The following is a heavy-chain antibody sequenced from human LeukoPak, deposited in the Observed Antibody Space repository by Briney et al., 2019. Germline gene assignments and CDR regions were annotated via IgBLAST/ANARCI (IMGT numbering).Heavy chain of an antibody. CDR3: ARYEAAAGAVDYYYYYYMDV. J-gene: IGHJ6*03. Sequence: ASVKVSCKASGYTFTGYYMHWVRPAPGQGLEWMGWINPNSGGTNYAQKFQGRVTMTRDTSISTAYMELSRLRSDDTAVYYCARYEAAAGAVDYYYYYYMDVWGKGTTVTVSS. CDR1: GYTFTGYY. D-gene: IGHD6-13*01. V-gene: IGHV1-2*02. CDR2: INPNSGGT.